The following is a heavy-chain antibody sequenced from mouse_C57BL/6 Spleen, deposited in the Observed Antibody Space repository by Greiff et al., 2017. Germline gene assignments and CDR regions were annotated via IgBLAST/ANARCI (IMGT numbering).Heavy chain of an antibody. CDR1: GYSITSGYY. CDR3: ARGGDYYGSYWYFDV. D-gene: IGHD1-1*01. J-gene: IGHJ1*03. V-gene: IGHV3-6*01. Sequence: EVQLQESGPGLVKPSQSLSLTCSVTGYSITSGYYWNWIRQFPGNKLEWMGYISYDGSNNYNPSLKNRISITRDPSKNQFFLKLNSVTTEDTATYYGARGGDYYGSYWYFDVWGTGTTVTVSS. CDR2: ISYDGSN.